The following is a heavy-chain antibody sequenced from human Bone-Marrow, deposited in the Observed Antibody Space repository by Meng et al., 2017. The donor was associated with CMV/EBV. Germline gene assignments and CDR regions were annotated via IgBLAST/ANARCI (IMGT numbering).Heavy chain of an antibody. J-gene: IGHJ4*02. CDR3: TARDSVRGVIITSY. Sequence: GESLKISCAASGFTFRNAWMSWVRQAPGKGLEWVGRIKSKTDGGTTDYAAPVKGRFTISRDDSKNTLYLQMNSLKTEDTAVYYCTARDSVRGVIITSYWGQGTLVTVSS. V-gene: IGHV3-15*01. CDR1: GFTFRNAW. CDR2: IKSKTDGGTT. D-gene: IGHD3-10*01.